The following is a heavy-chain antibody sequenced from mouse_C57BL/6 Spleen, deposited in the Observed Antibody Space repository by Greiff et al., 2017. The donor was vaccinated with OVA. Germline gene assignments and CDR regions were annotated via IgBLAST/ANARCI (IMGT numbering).Heavy chain of an antibody. D-gene: IGHD2-4*01. CDR1: GYTFTSYW. CDR2: IDPSDSET. Sequence: QVQLQQSGAELVRPGSSVKLSCKASGYTFTSYWMHWVKQRPIQGLEWIGNIDPSDSETHYNQKFKDKATLTVDKSSSTAYMQLSSLTSEDSAVYYCARSNYDYGGWGFAYGGQGTLVTVSA. V-gene: IGHV1-52*01. J-gene: IGHJ3*01. CDR3: ARSNYDYGGWGFAY.